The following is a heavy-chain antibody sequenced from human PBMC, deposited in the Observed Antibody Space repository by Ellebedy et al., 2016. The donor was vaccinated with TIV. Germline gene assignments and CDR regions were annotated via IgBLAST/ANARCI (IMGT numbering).Heavy chain of an antibody. CDR1: GYTFTGYY. D-gene: IGHD6-13*01. Sequence: ASVKVSCXASGYTFTGYYMHWVRQAPGQGLEWMGWINPNSGGTNYAQKFQGRVTMTRDTSTSTVYMELSSLRSDDTAVYYCARDFQGIAAAGNFDYWGQGTLVTVSS. CDR2: INPNSGGT. V-gene: IGHV1-2*02. CDR3: ARDFQGIAAAGNFDY. J-gene: IGHJ4*02.